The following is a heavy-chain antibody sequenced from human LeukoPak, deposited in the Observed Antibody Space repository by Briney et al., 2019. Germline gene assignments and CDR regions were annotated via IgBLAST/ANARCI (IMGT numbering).Heavy chain of an antibody. CDR3: ARDEGMIAARH. V-gene: IGHV3-48*01. Sequence: PGGSLRLSCAASGFTFSSYSMNWVRQAPGKGLEWVSYISSSSSTIYYADSVKGRFTISRDNAKNSLYLQMNSLRAEDTAVYYCARDEGMIAARHWGQGTLVTVSS. D-gene: IGHD6-6*01. J-gene: IGHJ4*02. CDR1: GFTFSSYS. CDR2: ISSSSSTI.